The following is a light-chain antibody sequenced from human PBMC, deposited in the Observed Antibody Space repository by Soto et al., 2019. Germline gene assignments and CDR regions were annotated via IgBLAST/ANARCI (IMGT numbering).Light chain of an antibody. V-gene: IGKV1D-12*01. CDR3: LQHNSYPALT. CDR1: QGISNW. J-gene: IGKJ4*01. Sequence: DIQMTQSPSSVSASVGDRVSITCRASQGISNWLAWYQQKPGRAPKLLIYAASSLQSGVSSRFSGSGSGTDFTLTISSLQPEDFATYYCLQHNSYPALTFGGGTKVDIK. CDR2: AAS.